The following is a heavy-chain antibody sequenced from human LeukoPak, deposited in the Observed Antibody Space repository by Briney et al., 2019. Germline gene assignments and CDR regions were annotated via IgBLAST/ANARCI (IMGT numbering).Heavy chain of an antibody. CDR1: GGSFSGYY. D-gene: IGHD6-6*01. CDR3: ARGTRGRSSSFHYYYMDV. Sequence: PSETLSLTCAVYGGSFSGYYWSWIRQPPGKGLEWIGEINHSGSTNYNPSLKSRVTISVDTSKNQFSLKLSSVTAADTAVYYCARGTRGRSSSFHYYYMDVWGKGTTVTVSS. CDR2: INHSGST. J-gene: IGHJ6*03. V-gene: IGHV4-34*01.